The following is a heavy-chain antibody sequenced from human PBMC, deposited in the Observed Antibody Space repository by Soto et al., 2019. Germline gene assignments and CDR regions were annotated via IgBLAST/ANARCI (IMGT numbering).Heavy chain of an antibody. V-gene: IGHV3-23*01. Sequence: VHLLESGGGLVQPGGSLKLSCATSGVGFSNYGMSWVRQAPGKGLEWVSGIGASGDSIYYADPVKGRFTISGDNSKRTLYLQMNSLRAEDTAIYYCATDPRGPDYWGQGTQVTVS. CDR1: GVGFSNYG. J-gene: IGHJ4*02. CDR3: ATDPRGPDY. CDR2: IGASGDSI.